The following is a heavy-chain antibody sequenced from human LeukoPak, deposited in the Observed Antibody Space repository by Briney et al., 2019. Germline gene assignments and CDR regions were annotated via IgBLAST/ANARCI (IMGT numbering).Heavy chain of an antibody. CDR2: INHSESA. V-gene: IGHV4-34*01. Sequence: SETLSLTCAVYGGFFSGYYRSWIRQSPGKGLEWIGEINHSESANYNPPLKSRATISVDTSKNQFSLKLSSVTAADTAVYYCARRSHYYDSSGYYYSFDIWGQGTMVTVSS. CDR1: GGFFSGYY. J-gene: IGHJ3*02. D-gene: IGHD3-22*01. CDR3: ARRSHYYDSSGYYYSFDI.